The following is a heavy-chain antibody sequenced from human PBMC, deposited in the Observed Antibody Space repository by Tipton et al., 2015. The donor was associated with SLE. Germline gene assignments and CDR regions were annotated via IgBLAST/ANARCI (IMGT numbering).Heavy chain of an antibody. V-gene: IGHV4-59*01. D-gene: IGHD6-13*01. J-gene: IGHJ3*02. CDR2: IYYSGST. CDR3: ARDNSWGAFDI. Sequence: LRLSCTVSGGSISSYYWSWIRQPPGKGLEWIGYIYYSGSTNYNPSLKSRVTISVDTSKNQFSLKLSSVTAADTAVYYCARDNSWGAFDIWGQGTMVTVSS. CDR1: GGSISSYY.